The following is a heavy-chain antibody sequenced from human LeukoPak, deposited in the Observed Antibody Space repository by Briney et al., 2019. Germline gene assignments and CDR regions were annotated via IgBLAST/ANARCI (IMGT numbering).Heavy chain of an antibody. V-gene: IGHV3-23*01. J-gene: IGHJ4*02. D-gene: IGHD3-22*01. CDR3: AKRGVVCRVIRVGFHKEAYYFDS. CDR1: GITLSNYG. Sequence: GGSLRLSCAVSGITLSNYGMSWVRQAPGKGLEWVAGISDSGGRTNYADSVKGRFTISRDNPKNTPYVQMNSLRAEDTAVYFCAKRGVVCRVIRVGFHKEAYYFDSWGQGALVTVSS. CDR2: ISDSGGRT.